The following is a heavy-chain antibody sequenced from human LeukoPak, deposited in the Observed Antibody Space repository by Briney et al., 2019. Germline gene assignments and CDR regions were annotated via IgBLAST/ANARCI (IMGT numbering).Heavy chain of an antibody. Sequence: GGSLRLSCAASGFTFSSDAMHWVRQAPGKGLEWVALISYDGINKYYADSVKGRFTISRDNSKNTLYLQMNSLRAEDTAVYYCAKDGYGSGSYYNVGRFDPWGQGALVTVSS. D-gene: IGHD3-10*01. CDR1: GFTFSSDA. CDR2: ISYDGINK. CDR3: AKDGYGSGSYYNVGRFDP. V-gene: IGHV3-30*04. J-gene: IGHJ5*02.